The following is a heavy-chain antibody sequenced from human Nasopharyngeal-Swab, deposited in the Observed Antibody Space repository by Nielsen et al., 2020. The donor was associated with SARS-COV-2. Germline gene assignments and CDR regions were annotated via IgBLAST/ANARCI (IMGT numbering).Heavy chain of an antibody. CDR1: GFTFSSYW. J-gene: IGHJ5*01. D-gene: IGHD5-18*01. CDR2: IKQDGSEK. Sequence: GGSLRLSCAASGFTFSSYWTSWVRQAPGKGLEWVASIKQDGSEKYYVDSVKGRFTISRDNAKNSLYQQMNSLRAEDTAVYYCAKRGYSYVNKFDLWGQGTLVTVSS. CDR3: AKRGYSYVNKFDL. V-gene: IGHV3-7*03.